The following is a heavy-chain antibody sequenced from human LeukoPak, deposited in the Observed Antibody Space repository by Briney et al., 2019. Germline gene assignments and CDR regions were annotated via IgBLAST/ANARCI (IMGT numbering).Heavy chain of an antibody. CDR1: GFTFSSYS. V-gene: IGHV3-21*01. CDR3: ARGGYSYGYYFDY. D-gene: IGHD5-18*01. Sequence: TAGGSLRLSCAASGFTFSSYSMNWVRQAPGKGLEWVSSISSSSSYIYYADSVKGRFTISRDNAKNSLYLQMNSLRAEDTAVYYCARGGYSYGYYFDYWGQGTLVTVSS. J-gene: IGHJ4*02. CDR2: ISSSSSYI.